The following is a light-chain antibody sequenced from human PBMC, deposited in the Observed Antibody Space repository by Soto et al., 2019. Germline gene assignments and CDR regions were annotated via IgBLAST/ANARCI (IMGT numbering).Light chain of an antibody. CDR2: HVS. V-gene: IGLV2-14*03. CDR3: SSYTTSNTVV. CDR1: SSDVGFYNY. Sequence: QSVLTQPASVSGSPGQSITISCTGTSSDVGFYNYVSWYQQHPGKAPKLMIYHVSNRPSGVSTRFSGSKSANTASLTISGLQAEDGADYYCSSYTTSNTVVFGGGTKLTVL. J-gene: IGLJ3*02.